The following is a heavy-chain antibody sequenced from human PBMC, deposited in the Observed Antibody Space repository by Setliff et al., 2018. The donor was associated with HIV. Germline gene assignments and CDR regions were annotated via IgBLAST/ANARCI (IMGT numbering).Heavy chain of an antibody. Sequence: GGSLRLSCAASGFTFSSYEMNWVRQAPGKGLEWVSYISSSGSTIYYADSMKGRFTISRDNAKNSLYLQMNSRIAEVTAVYYCAIEAYDYSNYGHFDYWGQGCVGTVSS. CDR1: GFTFSSYE. V-gene: IGHV3-48*03. D-gene: IGHD4-4*01. CDR3: AIEAYDYSNYGHFDY. CDR2: ISSSGSTI. J-gene: IGHJ4*02.